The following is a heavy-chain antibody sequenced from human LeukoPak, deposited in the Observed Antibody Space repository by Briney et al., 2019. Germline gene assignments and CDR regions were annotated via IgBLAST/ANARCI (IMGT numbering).Heavy chain of an antibody. CDR3: AGRGQRYFRD. J-gene: IGHJ1*01. CDR1: GDSVSSDY. V-gene: IGHV4-59*08. Sequence: PSETLSLTCTVSGDSVSSDYWSWIRQPPGKRLEWIGYVYDSGTTAYNPSLKSRLTISLDTSKNQFPLNLTSVTAADTAVYYCAGRGQRYFRDWGQGILVTVSS. CDR2: VYDSGTT.